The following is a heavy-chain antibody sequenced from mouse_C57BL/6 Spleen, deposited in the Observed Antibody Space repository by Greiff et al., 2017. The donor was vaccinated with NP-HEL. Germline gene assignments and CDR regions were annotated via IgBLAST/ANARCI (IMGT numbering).Heavy chain of an antibody. CDR3: ASLLGYYAMDY. CDR1: GYSFTGYY. D-gene: IGHD2-1*01. J-gene: IGHJ4*01. V-gene: IGHV1-42*01. CDR2: INPSTGGT. Sequence: EVQLVESGPELVKPGASVKISCKASGYSFTGYYMNWVKQSPEKSLEWIGEINPSTGGTTYNQKFKAKATLTVDKSSSTAYMQLKSLTSEDSAVYYCASLLGYYAMDYWGQGTSVTVSS.